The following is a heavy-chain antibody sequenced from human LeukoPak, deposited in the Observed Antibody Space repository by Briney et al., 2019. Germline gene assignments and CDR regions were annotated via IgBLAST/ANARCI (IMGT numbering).Heavy chain of an antibody. Sequence: ASVKVSCKASGYNFIGYGITWVRQAPGQGLEWLGRISGYTGNTKFAQKFQGRVTITADESTSTAYMELSSLRSEDTAVYYCAREYVEHRNAFDIWGQGTMVTVSS. D-gene: IGHD1-14*01. CDR3: AREYVEHRNAFDI. J-gene: IGHJ3*02. CDR2: ISGYTGNT. V-gene: IGHV1-18*01. CDR1: GYNFIGYG.